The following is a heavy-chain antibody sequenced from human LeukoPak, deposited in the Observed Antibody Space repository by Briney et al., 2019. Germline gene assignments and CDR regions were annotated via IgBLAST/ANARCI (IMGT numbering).Heavy chain of an antibody. CDR3: ARILRSTYYDFWSGYSNAFDI. J-gene: IGHJ3*02. CDR2: ISAYNGNT. CDR1: GYTFTSYG. Sequence: ASVKVSCKASGYTFTSYGISWVRQAPGQGLEWMGWISAYNGNTNYAQKLQGRVTMTIDTSTSTAYMELRSLRSDDTAVYYCARILRSTYYDFWSGYSNAFDIWGQGTMVTVSS. D-gene: IGHD3-3*01. V-gene: IGHV1-18*01.